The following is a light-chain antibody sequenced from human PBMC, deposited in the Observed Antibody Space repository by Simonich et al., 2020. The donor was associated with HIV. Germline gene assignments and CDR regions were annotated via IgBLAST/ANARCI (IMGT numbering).Light chain of an antibody. J-gene: IGLJ7*01. CDR3: AAWDDSLNGAV. CDR1: SSNIGSNT. V-gene: IGLV1-44*01. CDR2: SNN. Sequence: QSVLTQPPSASGTPGQRVTISCSGSSSNIGSNTVNWYQQLPGTAPKLLISSNNQRPSGVPDRFSGSKSGTSASLAISWLQSEDEADYYCAAWDDSLNGAVFGGGTQLTVL.